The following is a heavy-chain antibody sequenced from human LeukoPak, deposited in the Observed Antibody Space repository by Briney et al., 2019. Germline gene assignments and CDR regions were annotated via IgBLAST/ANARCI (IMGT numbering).Heavy chain of an antibody. D-gene: IGHD2-2*02. CDR2: IIPIFGTA. CDR1: GGTFSSYA. Sequence: SVKVSCKASGGTFSSYAISWVRQAPGQGLEWMGGIIPIFGTANYAQKFQGRVTITADESTSTAYMELSSLRSEDTAVYYCARGIVVVPAAIRFLYYYYMDVWGKGTTVTASS. CDR3: ARGIVVVPAAIRFLYYYYMDV. J-gene: IGHJ6*03. V-gene: IGHV1-69*01.